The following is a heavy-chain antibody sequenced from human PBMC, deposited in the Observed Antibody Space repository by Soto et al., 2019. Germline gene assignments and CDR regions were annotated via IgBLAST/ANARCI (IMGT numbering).Heavy chain of an antibody. Sequence: PSETLSLTCTVSGGSISSYYWSWIRQPPGKGLEWIGYIYYSGSTNYNPSLKSRVTISVDTSKNQFSLKLSSVTAADTAVYYCARGCSGSYYYFDYWGQGTLVTVSS. J-gene: IGHJ4*02. D-gene: IGHD1-26*01. CDR1: GGSISSYY. CDR2: IYYSGST. V-gene: IGHV4-59*01. CDR3: ARGCSGSYYYFDY.